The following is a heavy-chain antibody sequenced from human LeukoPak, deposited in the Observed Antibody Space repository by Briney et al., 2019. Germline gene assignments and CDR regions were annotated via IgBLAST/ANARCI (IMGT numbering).Heavy chain of an antibody. V-gene: IGHV3-23*01. CDR2: IFPSGGEI. D-gene: IGHD2-8*02. CDR1: GFTFSTFA. J-gene: IGHJ4*02. CDR3: ATYRQVLLPFES. Sequence: GGSLRLSCAASGFTFSTFAMIWVRQPPGKGLEWVSSIFPSGGEIHYADSVRGRFTISRDNSKSTPSLQMNSLRAEDTAIYYCATYRQVLLPFESWGQGTLVTVSS.